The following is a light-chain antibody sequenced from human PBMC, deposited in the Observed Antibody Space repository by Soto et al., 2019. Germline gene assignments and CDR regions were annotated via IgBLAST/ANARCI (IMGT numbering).Light chain of an antibody. CDR3: QSYDSRLSAVV. J-gene: IGLJ2*01. V-gene: IGLV1-40*01. Sequence: QSVLTQPPSVSGAPGQRVTISCTGSTSNIGSNYDVHWYQQIPGTAPKLLIYGNNNRPSAVPDRFSGSKSATSASLAITGLQADDEADYYCQSYDSRLSAVVFGGGTKLTVL. CDR2: GNN. CDR1: TSNIGSNYD.